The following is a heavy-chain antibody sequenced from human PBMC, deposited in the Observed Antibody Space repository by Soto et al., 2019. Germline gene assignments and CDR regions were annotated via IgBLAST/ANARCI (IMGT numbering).Heavy chain of an antibody. Sequence: QVQLVQSGAEVKKPGSSVKVSCKASGGTFSSYTISWVRQAPGQGLEWMGRIIPILGIANYAQKFQGRVTITADQTTSTAYMELSSLRSEDTALYYCARLVDTADFDYWGQGTLVTVSS. V-gene: IGHV1-69*02. CDR2: IIPILGIA. CDR1: GGTFSSYT. CDR3: ARLVDTADFDY. J-gene: IGHJ4*02. D-gene: IGHD5-18*01.